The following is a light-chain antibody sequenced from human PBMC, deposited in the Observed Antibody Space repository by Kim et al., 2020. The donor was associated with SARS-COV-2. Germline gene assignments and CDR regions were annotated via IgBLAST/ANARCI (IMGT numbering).Light chain of an antibody. CDR2: DTS. CDR1: TGAVTSGHY. J-gene: IGLJ2*01. V-gene: IGLV7-46*01. Sequence: QAVVTQEPSLTVSPGGTVTITCGSSTGAVTSGHYPYWFQQKPGQAPRTLIYDTSNKHSWTPARFSGSLLGGKAALTLSGAQPEDEAEYYCLLSYSGARHGVFGGGTQLTVL. CDR3: LLSYSGARHGV.